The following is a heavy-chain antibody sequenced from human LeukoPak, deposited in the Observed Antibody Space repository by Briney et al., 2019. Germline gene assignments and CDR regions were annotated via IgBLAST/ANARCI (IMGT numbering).Heavy chain of an antibody. Sequence: PGGSLRLSCAASGFTFSSYWMSWVRQAPGKGLEWVANIKQDGSEKYYVDSVKGRFTISRDNAKNSLYLQMNSLRAEDTAVYYCARVAVAMATILPRHFDYWGQGTLVTVSS. V-gene: IGHV3-7*01. D-gene: IGHD5-24*01. CDR2: IKQDGSEK. CDR3: ARVAVAMATILPRHFDY. J-gene: IGHJ4*02. CDR1: GFTFSSYW.